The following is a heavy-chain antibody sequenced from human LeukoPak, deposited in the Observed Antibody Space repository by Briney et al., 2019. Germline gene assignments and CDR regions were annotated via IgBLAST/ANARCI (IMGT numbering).Heavy chain of an antibody. V-gene: IGHV3-7*03. CDR1: GFTFSSYW. J-gene: IGHJ4*02. D-gene: IGHD3-10*01. Sequence: AGSLRLSCAASGFTFSSYWMSWIRKAPGKGLERVANIKQDGSEKYYVDSVKGRFTISRDNDKNSLYLQMNSLRAEDTAVYYCARDRDYGFVRYFDYWGQGTLVTVSS. CDR2: IKQDGSEK. CDR3: ARDRDYGFVRYFDY.